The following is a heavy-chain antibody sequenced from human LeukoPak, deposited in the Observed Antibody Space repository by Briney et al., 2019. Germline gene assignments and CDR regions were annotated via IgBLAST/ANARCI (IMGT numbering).Heavy chain of an antibody. CDR1: GYTFTGYY. CDR2: MNPNSGNT. V-gene: IGHV1-8*02. D-gene: IGHD3-16*01. J-gene: IGHJ6*02. CDR3: ARVGQGDYYYYGMDV. Sequence: ASVKVSCKASGYTFTGYYMHWVRQATGQGLEWMGWMNPNSGNTGYAQKFQGRVTMTRNTSISTAYMELSSLRSEDTAVYYCARVGQGDYYYYGMDVWGQGTTVTVSS.